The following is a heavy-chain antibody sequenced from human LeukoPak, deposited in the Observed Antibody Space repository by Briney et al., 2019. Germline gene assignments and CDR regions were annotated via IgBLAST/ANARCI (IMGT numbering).Heavy chain of an antibody. Sequence: ASVKVSCKASGYTFTGYYMHWVRQAPEQGLEWMGWINPNSGGTNYAQKFQGRVTMTRDTSISTAYMELSRLRSDDTAVYYCARVPRRGGSNWFDPWGQGTLVTVSS. V-gene: IGHV1-2*02. CDR1: GYTFTGYY. D-gene: IGHD2-15*01. CDR3: ARVPRRGGSNWFDP. J-gene: IGHJ5*02. CDR2: INPNSGGT.